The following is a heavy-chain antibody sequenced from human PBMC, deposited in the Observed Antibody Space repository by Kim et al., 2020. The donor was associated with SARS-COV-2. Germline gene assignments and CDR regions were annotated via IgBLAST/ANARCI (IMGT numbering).Heavy chain of an antibody. Sequence: SETLSLTCTVSGASITRGPFYWDWIRQPPGKGLEWIGSIYYSGTTYYNPSLSGRLTMSVDTSTMQFSLELNSVTAADTAVYYCARHGHDSRAYFEGFDSWGQGHLVTVSS. CDR3: ARHGHDSRAYFEGFDS. CDR1: GASITRGPFY. J-gene: IGHJ4*02. V-gene: IGHV4-39*01. D-gene: IGHD3-16*01. CDR2: IYYSGTT.